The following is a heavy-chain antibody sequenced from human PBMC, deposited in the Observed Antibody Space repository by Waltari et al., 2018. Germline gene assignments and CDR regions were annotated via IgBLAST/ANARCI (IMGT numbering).Heavy chain of an antibody. Sequence: EVQLVESWGGLVQPGGSLRLSCVASGFTFRNYWLSWVRQAPGKGLEWVANINPDGSEKHYLDSVRGRFTISRDNAKNSLYLLLNNLRGEDTAVYYCASPPWVTDEDWGQGTLVTVSS. V-gene: IGHV3-7*01. J-gene: IGHJ1*01. CDR1: GFTFRNYW. CDR2: INPDGSEK. CDR3: ASPPWVTDED. D-gene: IGHD1-26*01.